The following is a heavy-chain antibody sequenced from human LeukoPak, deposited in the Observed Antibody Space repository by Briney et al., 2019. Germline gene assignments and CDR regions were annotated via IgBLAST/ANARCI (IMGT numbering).Heavy chain of an antibody. CDR3: AKATTAIVVDNFFDY. D-gene: IGHD3-22*01. V-gene: IGHV3-33*06. Sequence: PGRSLRLSCAASGFTFSSYGMHWVRQAPGKGLEGVAVIWYDGSNKYYADSVKGRFTISRDNSKNTLYLQMNSLRAEDTALYYCAKATTAIVVDNFFDYWGQGTLVSVSS. CDR1: GFTFSSYG. CDR2: IWYDGSNK. J-gene: IGHJ4*02.